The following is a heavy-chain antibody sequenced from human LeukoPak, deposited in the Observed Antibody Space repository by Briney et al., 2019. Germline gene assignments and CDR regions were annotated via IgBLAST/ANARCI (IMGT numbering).Heavy chain of an antibody. CDR2: IYYSGST. J-gene: IGHJ4*02. V-gene: IGHV4-39*07. D-gene: IGHD6-6*01. Sequence: TLSLTCTVSGGSISSGSYYWGWIRQPPGKGLEWIGSIYYSGSTYYNPSLKSRVTISVDTSKNQFSLKLSSVTAADTAVYYCARKVAARSFDYWGQGTLVTVSS. CDR3: ARKVAARSFDY. CDR1: GGSISSGSYY.